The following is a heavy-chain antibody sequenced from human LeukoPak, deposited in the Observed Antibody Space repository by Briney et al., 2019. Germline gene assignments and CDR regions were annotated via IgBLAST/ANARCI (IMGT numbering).Heavy chain of an antibody. CDR1: GFSVSTNY. V-gene: IGHV3-11*05. J-gene: IGHJ4*02. Sequence: GGSLRLSCAASGFSVSTNYMSWIRQAPGKGLEWISYISSSSSYTNYVDSVKGRFTISRDNAKNSLYLQMNSLRAEDTAVYYCARAVSVSSYYFDCWGQGTLVTVSS. CDR3: ARAVSVSSYYFDC. CDR2: ISSSSSYT. D-gene: IGHD5/OR15-5a*01.